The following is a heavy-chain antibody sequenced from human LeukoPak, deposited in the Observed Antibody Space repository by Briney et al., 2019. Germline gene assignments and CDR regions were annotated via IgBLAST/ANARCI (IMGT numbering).Heavy chain of an antibody. V-gene: IGHV3-30*18. J-gene: IGHJ4*02. D-gene: IGHD3-10*01. CDR1: GFTFSSYG. Sequence: GGSLRLSCAASGFTFSSYGMQWVRQAPGKGLEWVAIISYDGRDKFYEDSVKGRFTISRDNSKNTLHLQMNSLRAEDTAVYYCAKDLGYGSGLINYWGQGTLVTVSS. CDR2: ISYDGRDK. CDR3: AKDLGYGSGLINY.